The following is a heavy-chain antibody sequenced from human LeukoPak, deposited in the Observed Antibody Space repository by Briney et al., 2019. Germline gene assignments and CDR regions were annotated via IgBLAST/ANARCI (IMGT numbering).Heavy chain of an antibody. Sequence: GGSLRLSCAASGFTFSSYWMHWVRQAPGKGLEWVSGISGSGGSTYYADSVKGRFTISRDNSKNTLYLEMNSLRAEDTAVYYCAKGRITMVRGVTDWGQGTLVTVSS. CDR3: AKGRITMVRGVTD. CDR1: GFTFSSYW. D-gene: IGHD3-10*01. V-gene: IGHV3-23*01. CDR2: ISGSGGST. J-gene: IGHJ4*02.